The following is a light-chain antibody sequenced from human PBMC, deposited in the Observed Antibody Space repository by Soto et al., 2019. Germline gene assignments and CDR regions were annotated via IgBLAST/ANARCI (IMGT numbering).Light chain of an antibody. CDR2: EAS. CDR1: QSVGNN. J-gene: IGKJ1*01. V-gene: IGKV3-15*01. CDR3: QQYNSWLWT. Sequence: EIVLTQSPATLSLSAGERATLSCRASQSVGNNLAWYQQKPGQAPGLLIYEASTRATGIPARFSGSGSGTEFTLIISSLQSEDSAVYYCQQYNSWLWTFGQGTKVDIK.